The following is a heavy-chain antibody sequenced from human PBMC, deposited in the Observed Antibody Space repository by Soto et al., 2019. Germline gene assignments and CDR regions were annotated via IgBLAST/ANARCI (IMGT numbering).Heavy chain of an antibody. CDR2: IYRTGRT. CDR1: GGSFTSNNW. CDR3: ASRDPGNSVDY. J-gene: IGHJ4*02. V-gene: IGHV4-4*02. Sequence: SETLSLTCAVSGGSFTSNNWWNWVRQPPGQGLEWIVEIYRTGRTNYNPSLKSRVTISLDKSENQFSLKVTSLTAADTAVYYCASRDPGNSVDYWGQGTLVT. D-gene: IGHD5-12*01.